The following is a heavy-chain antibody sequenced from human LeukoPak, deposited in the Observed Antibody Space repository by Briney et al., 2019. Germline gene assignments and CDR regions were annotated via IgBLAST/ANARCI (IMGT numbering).Heavy chain of an antibody. V-gene: IGHV4-39*07. D-gene: IGHD2-15*01. CDR2: IYYSGST. CDR1: GGSISSSSYY. Sequence: SETLSLTCTVSGGSISSSSYYWGWIRQPPGKGLEWIGSIYYSGSTYYNPSLKSRVTISVDTSKNQFSLKLSSVTAADTAVYYCARDIRSGGSCYSDYWGQGTLVTVSS. J-gene: IGHJ4*02. CDR3: ARDIRSGGSCYSDY.